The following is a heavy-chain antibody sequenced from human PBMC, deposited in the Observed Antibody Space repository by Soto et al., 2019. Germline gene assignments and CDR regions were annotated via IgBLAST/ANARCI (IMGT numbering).Heavy chain of an antibody. V-gene: IGHV1-2*02. CDR1: GYTFTDYY. D-gene: IGHD1-7*01. Sequence: GASVKVSCKASGYTFTDYYMHWVRQAPGQGLEWMGWINPNSDGTNYAQKFQGRVTMTRDTSISTDYMELSRLRSDDTAVYYCARKLELRGSYYYYYDMDVWGQGTKGTSP. J-gene: IGHJ6*02. CDR2: INPNSDGT. CDR3: ARKLELRGSYYYYYDMDV.